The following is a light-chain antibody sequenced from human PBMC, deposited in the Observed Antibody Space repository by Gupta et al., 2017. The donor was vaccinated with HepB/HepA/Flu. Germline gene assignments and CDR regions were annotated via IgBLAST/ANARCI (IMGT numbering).Light chain of an antibody. CDR1: QSISTW. CDR3: QQYNSLWT. J-gene: IGKJ1*01. CDR2: KAS. V-gene: IGKV1-5*03. Sequence: DIQMTPSPATLSASVGDRVTITCRASQSISTWVAWYQHKPGKAPKVLIYKASSLESGVPSRFSGSGSGTEFTLTISSLQPDDSATYYCQQYNSLWTFGQGTKVEIK.